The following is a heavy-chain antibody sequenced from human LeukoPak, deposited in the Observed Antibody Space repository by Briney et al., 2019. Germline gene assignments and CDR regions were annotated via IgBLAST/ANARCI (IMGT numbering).Heavy chain of an antibody. Sequence: ASVKVSCKASGYTFTGYYMHWVRQAPGQGLEWMGWINPNSGGTNYAQKFQGRVTMTRDTSISTAYMELSRLRSDDTAVYYCAREGWYHPLTFDYWGQGTLVTVSS. CDR3: AREGWYHPLTFDY. CDR2: INPNSGGT. CDR1: GYTFTGYY. V-gene: IGHV1-2*02. J-gene: IGHJ4*02. D-gene: IGHD6-19*01.